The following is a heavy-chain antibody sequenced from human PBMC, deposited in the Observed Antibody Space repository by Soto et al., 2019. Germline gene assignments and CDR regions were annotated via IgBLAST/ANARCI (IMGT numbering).Heavy chain of an antibody. J-gene: IGHJ5*02. CDR3: ARASYFSEKTAYYAKSFKWFDP. Sequence: LRLSCAASGSTFRGSEMHWVRQAPGKGLEWVAFVSYDGDDQYYADSVKGRFTVSRDNSGNTLHLQMDSLRPEDTAFYYCARASYFSEKTAYYAKSFKWFDPWGQGTLVTVSS. V-gene: IGHV3-30-3*01. CDR1: GSTFRGSE. D-gene: IGHD3-9*01. CDR2: VSYDGDDQ.